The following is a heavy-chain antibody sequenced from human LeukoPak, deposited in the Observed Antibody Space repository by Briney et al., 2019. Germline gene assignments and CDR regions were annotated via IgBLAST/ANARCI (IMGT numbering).Heavy chain of an antibody. CDR2: IVGDSSKT. J-gene: IGHJ6*03. CDR1: GLTSHDYA. CDR3: AKQPYNYYYLDV. Sequence: GFLRLSCAISGLTSHDYAMTWVRQAPGKGLEWVSTIVGDSSKTYYAASVRGRFTISRDNSNYVLFLHMNSLRAEDTAIYYCAKQPYNYYYLDVWGKGTTVTISS. V-gene: IGHV3-23*01. D-gene: IGHD1-14*01.